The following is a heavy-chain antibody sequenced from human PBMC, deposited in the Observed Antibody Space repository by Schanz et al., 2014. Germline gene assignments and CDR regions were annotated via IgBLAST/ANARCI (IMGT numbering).Heavy chain of an antibody. CDR2: IKEDGSEK. J-gene: IGHJ6*03. Sequence: EVQLVESGGGLVQPGGSLRLSCAGSGFAFSSNCMNWVRQAPGKGLEWVANIKEDGSEKYYVDSVKGRFTISRDNAKNKLYLQINSLRAEDTAVYYCARSPNNNDVGSGYTLRADYDSYMDVWGKGTTVTVS. CDR1: GFAFSSNC. V-gene: IGHV3-7*01. D-gene: IGHD3-3*01. CDR3: ARSPNNNDVGSGYTLRADYDSYMDV.